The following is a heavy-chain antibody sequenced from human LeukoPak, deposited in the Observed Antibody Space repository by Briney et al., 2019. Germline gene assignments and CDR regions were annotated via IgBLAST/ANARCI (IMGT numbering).Heavy chain of an antibody. J-gene: IGHJ4*02. CDR1: GGSISSYY. CDR2: IYYSGST. V-gene: IGHV4-59*01. D-gene: IGHD3-10*01. Sequence: SETLSLTCTVSGGSISSYYWSWIRQPPGKGLEWIGYIYYSGSTNYNPSLKSRVTISVDTSKNQFSLKLSSVTAADTAVYYCAREYYGSGSYPSFDYWGQGTLVTVSS. CDR3: AREYYGSGSYPSFDY.